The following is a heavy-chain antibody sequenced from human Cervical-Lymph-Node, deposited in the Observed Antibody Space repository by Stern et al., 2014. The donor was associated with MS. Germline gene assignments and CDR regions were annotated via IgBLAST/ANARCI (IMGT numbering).Heavy chain of an antibody. D-gene: IGHD2-8*01. V-gene: IGHV1-69*01. Sequence: QVQLVQSGAEVKKPGSSVKVSCKASGGTFNSYAINWVRQAPGQGLEWMGQFIPILGSSKYAQQFQGRVTITADESTTTAYVELNSLRSEDTAIYYCARGSHQLYYAFEYWGQGTLVTVSS. J-gene: IGHJ4*02. CDR2: FIPILGSS. CDR1: GGTFNSYA. CDR3: ARGSHQLYYAFEY.